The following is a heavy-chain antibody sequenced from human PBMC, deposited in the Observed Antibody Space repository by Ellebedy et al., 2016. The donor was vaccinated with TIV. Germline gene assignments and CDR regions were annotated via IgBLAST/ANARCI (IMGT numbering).Heavy chain of an antibody. V-gene: IGHV3-72*01. CDR3: ARWDSGACRD. J-gene: IGHJ4*02. D-gene: IGHD2-8*02. CDR2: PKNRANSYTI. Sequence: GESLKISCAASGFTFSDHYMDWVRLAPGKGLEWIGRPKNRANSYTIEYAASVKGRFTISRDDSKNSVYLQMNSLKTEDTALYYCARWDSGACRDWGQGTLVTVSS. CDR1: GFTFSDHY.